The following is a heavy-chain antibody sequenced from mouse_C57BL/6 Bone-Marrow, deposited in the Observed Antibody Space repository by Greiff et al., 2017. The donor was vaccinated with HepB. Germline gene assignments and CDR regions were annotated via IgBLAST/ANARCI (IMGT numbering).Heavy chain of an antibody. CDR2: IDPSDSYT. J-gene: IGHJ2*01. V-gene: IGHV1-69*01. CDR1: GYTFTSYW. Sequence: QVQLQQPGAELVMPGASVKLSCKASGYTFTSYWMHWVKQRPGQGLEWIGEIDPSDSYTNYNQKFKGKSTLTVDKSSSTAYMQLSSLTSEDSAVYYCARGRRGSLYYFDDWGQGTTLTVSS. CDR3: ARGRRGSLYYFDD.